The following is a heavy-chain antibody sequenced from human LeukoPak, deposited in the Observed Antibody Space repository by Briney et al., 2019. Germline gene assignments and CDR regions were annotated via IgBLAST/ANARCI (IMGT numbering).Heavy chain of an antibody. V-gene: IGHV3-15*01. D-gene: IGHD3-10*01. Sequence: TGGSLRLSCAASGFTFSNAWMSWVRQAPGKGLEWVGRIKSKTDGGTTDYAAPVKGRLTISRDDSKNTLYLQMNSLKTEDTAVYYCTTRLKYHYGSGSYYNSDYWGQGTLVTVSS. CDR3: TTRLKYHYGSGSYYNSDY. CDR1: GFTFSNAW. J-gene: IGHJ4*02. CDR2: IKSKTDGGTT.